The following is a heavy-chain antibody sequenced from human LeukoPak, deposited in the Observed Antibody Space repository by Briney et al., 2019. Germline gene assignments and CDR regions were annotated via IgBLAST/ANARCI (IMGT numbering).Heavy chain of an antibody. V-gene: IGHV3-11*01. CDR3: ARLKGIAAAGIYFDY. CDR2: ISSSGSTI. Sequence: PGGSLRLSCAASGFTFSDYYMSWIRQAPGKGLEWVSYISSSGSTIYYADSVKGRFTISRDNAKNSLYLQMNSLRSEDTAVYYCARLKGIAAAGIYFDYWGQGTLVTVSS. CDR1: GFTFSDYY. D-gene: IGHD6-13*01. J-gene: IGHJ4*02.